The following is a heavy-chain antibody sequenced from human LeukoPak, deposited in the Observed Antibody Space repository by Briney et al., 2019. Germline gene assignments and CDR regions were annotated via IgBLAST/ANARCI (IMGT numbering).Heavy chain of an antibody. V-gene: IGHV4-39*07. CDR2: ISYSGST. D-gene: IGHD3-10*01. J-gene: IGHJ4*02. CDR1: GGSISSSTDY. Sequence: SETLSLTCTVSGGSISSSTDYGGWIRQPPGKGLEWIGTISYSGSTYYNPSLKSRVTISVDTSKNQFSLKLSSVTAADTAVYYCARSGSGSLFDYWGQGTLVTVSS. CDR3: ARSGSGSLFDY.